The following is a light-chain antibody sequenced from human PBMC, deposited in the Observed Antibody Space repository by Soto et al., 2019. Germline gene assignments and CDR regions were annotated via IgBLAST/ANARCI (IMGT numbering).Light chain of an antibody. CDR3: QQYYGVPYT. CDR2: WAS. Sequence: DIVMTQSPDSLAVSLGARATINCRSSQSVLYSSNNKNYLAWYQQKPGQPPKLLIYWASTRESGVPDRFSGSGSGADSTLTISSLQAEDVAVYYCQQYYGVPYTFGQGTKLEIK. J-gene: IGKJ2*01. V-gene: IGKV4-1*01. CDR1: QSVLYSSNNKNY.